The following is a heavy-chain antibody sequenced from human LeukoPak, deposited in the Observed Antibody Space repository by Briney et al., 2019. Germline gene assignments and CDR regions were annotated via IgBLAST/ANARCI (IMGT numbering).Heavy chain of an antibody. J-gene: IGHJ3*02. CDR1: GFTFSSYE. CDR2: ISSSGSTK. D-gene: IGHD3-10*01. CDR3: ASIKFRGVTPGAAFHI. V-gene: IGHV3-48*03. Sequence: GGSLRLSCAASGFTFSSYEMNWVRQAPGKGLEWVSYISSSGSTKYYADSVKGRFTISRDNAKNSLDLQMNSLRAEDTAVYYCASIKFRGVTPGAAFHIWGQGTMVTVSS.